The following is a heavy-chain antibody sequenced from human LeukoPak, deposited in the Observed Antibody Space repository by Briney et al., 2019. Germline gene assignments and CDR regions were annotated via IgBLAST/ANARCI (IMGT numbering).Heavy chain of an antibody. J-gene: IGHJ4*02. CDR2: ISALFPNT. V-gene: IGHV3-23*01. Sequence: PGGSLRLSCAASGFTFDNYVMAWFRQAPGKGLEWVSTISALFPNTYSADSVKGRFTISRDNSKNTLYLQMNSLRAEDTAVYYCAKDSNTGGYSMDYWGQGTLVTASS. CDR1: GFTFDNYV. CDR3: AKDSNTGGYSMDY. D-gene: IGHD5-12*01.